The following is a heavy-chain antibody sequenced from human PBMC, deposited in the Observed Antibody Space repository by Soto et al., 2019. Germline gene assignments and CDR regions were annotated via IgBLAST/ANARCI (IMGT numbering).Heavy chain of an antibody. CDR2: IGATGDDT. CDR1: GFALFQFS. Sequence: GGVLRPSFAAPGFALFQFSLGWGRQAPGKGLEWVSSIGATGDDTYYADSVKGRFTISRDNSNNMVFLQMNKLGAEDTALYYCAKDVMGATRYWRQGTLVTVSS. CDR3: AKDVMGATRY. D-gene: IGHD1-26*01. V-gene: IGHV3-23*01. J-gene: IGHJ4*02.